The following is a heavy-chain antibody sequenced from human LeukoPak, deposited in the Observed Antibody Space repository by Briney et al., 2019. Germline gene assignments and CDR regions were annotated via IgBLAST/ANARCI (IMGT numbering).Heavy chain of an antibody. CDR1: SGSFSGYY. J-gene: IGHJ6*03. D-gene: IGHD5-12*01. CDR2: LINSGGT. Sequence: KASETLSLTFTFYSGSFSGYYCICIRQSPGTGLDSIGELINSGGTNCNPSLNSRVTISVDTSKHQFSLKLSSVTAADTAVYYCASDPYSGYYGDYYYYYMDVWGKATTATISS. V-gene: IGHV4-34*12. CDR3: ASDPYSGYYGDYYYYYMDV.